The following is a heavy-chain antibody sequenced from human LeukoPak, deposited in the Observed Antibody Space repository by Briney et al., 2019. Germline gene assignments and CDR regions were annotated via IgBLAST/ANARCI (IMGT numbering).Heavy chain of an antibody. D-gene: IGHD2-2*01. CDR2: IVVGSGNT. Sequence: SVKVSCKASGFTFTSSAVQWVRQARGQRLEWIGWIVVGSGNTNYAQKFQERVTITRDMSTSTAYMELSSLRSEDTAVYYCATAAHCSSTSCSNYYYYYMDVWGKGTTVTVSS. CDR3: ATAAHCSSTSCSNYYYYYMDV. CDR1: GFTFTSSA. J-gene: IGHJ6*03. V-gene: IGHV1-58*01.